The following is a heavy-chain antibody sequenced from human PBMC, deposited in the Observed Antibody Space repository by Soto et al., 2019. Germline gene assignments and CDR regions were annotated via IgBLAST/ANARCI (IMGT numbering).Heavy chain of an antibody. D-gene: IGHD2-2*01. CDR1: GFSFDEYA. CDR3: AKGFCSSTRCLTYSYMDV. J-gene: IGHJ6*03. V-gene: IGHV3-9*01. Sequence: EVQLVESGGGLVQPGRSLRLSCAASGFSFDEYAMHWVGQAPGKGLEWVSGVSWNSGTMGYGDSVRGRFAISRDNAKNSLYLQMNSLTTEDTALYYCAKGFCSSTRCLTYSYMDVWGKGTTVTVSS. CDR2: VSWNSGTM.